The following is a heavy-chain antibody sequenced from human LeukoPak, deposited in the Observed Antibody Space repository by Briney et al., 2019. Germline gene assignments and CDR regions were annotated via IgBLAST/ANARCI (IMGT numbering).Heavy chain of an antibody. CDR2: INGKGGSA. Sequence: GGSLRLSCRASGFTLDDYGMSWVRQTPGTGLEWVSGINGKGGSAGYADSVKGRFTISRDNAMNSLYLQINSLRVEDTAFYYCAREGGYCSSCSQRCAGYFDYWGQGTLVTVSS. D-gene: IGHD2-2*01. V-gene: IGHV3-20*04. CDR1: GFTLDDYG. CDR3: AREGGYCSSCSQRCAGYFDY. J-gene: IGHJ4*02.